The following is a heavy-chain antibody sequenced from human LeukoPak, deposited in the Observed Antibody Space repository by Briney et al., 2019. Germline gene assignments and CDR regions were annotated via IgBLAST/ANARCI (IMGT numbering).Heavy chain of an antibody. CDR1: GFTFSRSW. V-gene: IGHV3-7*01. CDR2: IKQDGSEK. CDR3: ARDEVGYFDY. Sequence: GGSLRLSCAASGFTFSRSWMTWVRQAPGKGLECVANIKQDGSEKHYVDSVKDRFTISRDNGKNSLYLQMNSLRAEDTAVYYCARDEVGYFDYWGQGTLVTVSS. J-gene: IGHJ4*02.